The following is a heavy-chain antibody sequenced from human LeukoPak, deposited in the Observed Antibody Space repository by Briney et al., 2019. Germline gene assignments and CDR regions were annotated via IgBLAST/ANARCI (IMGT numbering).Heavy chain of an antibody. V-gene: IGHV4-34*01. CDR3: ARRWLHRKGFDY. D-gene: IGHD5-24*01. CDR1: GXSFSGYY. J-gene: IGHJ4*02. Sequence: PSETLSLTCAVYGXSFSGYYWSWIRQPPGKGLEWIGEINHSGSTNYNPSLKSRVTISVDTSKNQFSLKLSSVTAADTAVYYCARRWLHRKGFDYWGQGTLVTVSS. CDR2: INHSGST.